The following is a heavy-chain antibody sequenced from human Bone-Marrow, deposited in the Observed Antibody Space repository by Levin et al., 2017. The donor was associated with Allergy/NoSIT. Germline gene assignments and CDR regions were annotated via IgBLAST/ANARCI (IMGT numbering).Heavy chain of an antibody. CDR2: MFYSGIT. CDR1: GGSISSNIYY. V-gene: IGHV4-39*01. Sequence: SQTLSLTCSVSGGSISSNIYYWGWIRQTPGKGLEWIGSMFYSGITFYNPSLKSRVTISVDTSKNQFSLKLNSVTAADTAIYYCARHRGGLHFDYWGQGTLVTVSS. D-gene: IGHD2-21*01. CDR3: ARHRGGLHFDY. J-gene: IGHJ4*02.